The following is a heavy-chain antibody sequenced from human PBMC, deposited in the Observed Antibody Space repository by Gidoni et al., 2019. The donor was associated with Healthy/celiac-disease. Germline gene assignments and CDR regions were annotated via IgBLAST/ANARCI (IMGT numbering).Heavy chain of an antibody. CDR1: GFTLEDYA. D-gene: IGHD6-13*01. V-gene: IGHV3-43D*03. J-gene: IGHJ3*02. CDR3: AKDSRRQQLDTDAFDI. Sequence: EVQLVESGGVVVQPGGYLRLSCDASGFTLEDYAMHWVRQAPGKGLEWVSLISWDGGSTYYADSVKGRFTISRDNSKNSLYLQMNSLRAEDTALYYCAKDSRRQQLDTDAFDIWGQGTMVTVSS. CDR2: ISWDGGST.